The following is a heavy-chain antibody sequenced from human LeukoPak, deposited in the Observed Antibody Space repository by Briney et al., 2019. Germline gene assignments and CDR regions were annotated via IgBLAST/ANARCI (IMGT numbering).Heavy chain of an antibody. J-gene: IGHJ3*02. Sequence: ASVKVSCKASGGTFSSYAISWVRQAPGQGLEWMGGIIPIFGTANYAQKFQGRVTITADESTSTAYMELSSLRSEDTAVYYCARDLYYYDSSGYYIFDIWGQGTMVTVSP. CDR3: ARDLYYYDSSGYYIFDI. V-gene: IGHV1-69*13. CDR1: GGTFSSYA. CDR2: IIPIFGTA. D-gene: IGHD3-22*01.